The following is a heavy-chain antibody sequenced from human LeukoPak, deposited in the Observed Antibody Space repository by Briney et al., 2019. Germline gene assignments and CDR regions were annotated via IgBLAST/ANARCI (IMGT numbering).Heavy chain of an antibody. V-gene: IGHV1-46*01. Sequence: ASVKVSCKASGYTFTSYYMHWMRQAPGQGLEWMGIINPSGGSTSYAQKFQGRVTMTRDTSTSTVYMELSSLRSEDTAVYYCARGQKDIVVVPAAKPDGMDVWGQGTTVTVSS. D-gene: IGHD2-2*02. CDR2: INPSGGST. J-gene: IGHJ6*02. CDR1: GYTFTSYY. CDR3: ARGQKDIVVVPAAKPDGMDV.